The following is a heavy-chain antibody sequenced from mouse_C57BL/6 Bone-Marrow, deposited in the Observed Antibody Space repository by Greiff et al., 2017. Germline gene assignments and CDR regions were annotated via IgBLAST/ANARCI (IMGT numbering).Heavy chain of an antibody. Sequence: EVQLQQSGTVLARPGASVKMSCKTSGYTFTSYWMHWVKQRPGQGLEWIGAIYPGNSDTSYNQKFTGKAKLTAGTSASTAYMELSSLTNEDSAVYYCTRCVAWFAYWGQGTLVTVSA. CDR1: GYTFTSYW. J-gene: IGHJ3*01. V-gene: IGHV1-5*01. CDR3: TRCVAWFAY. CDR2: IYPGNSDT.